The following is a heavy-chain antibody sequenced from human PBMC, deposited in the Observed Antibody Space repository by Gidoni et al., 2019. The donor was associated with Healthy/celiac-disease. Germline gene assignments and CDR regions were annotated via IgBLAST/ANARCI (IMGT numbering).Heavy chain of an antibody. CDR2: ISSSGSTI. Sequence: QVQLVESGGGLVKPGESLRLPCAASGFTFSDYYMSWIRQAPGKGLDWFSYISSSGSTIYYADSLKGRFTISRDNAKNSLYLQMNSLRAEDTAVYYCARDGGWELLGWYFDLWGRGTLVTVSS. CDR1: GFTFSDYY. J-gene: IGHJ2*01. CDR3: ARDGGWELLGWYFDL. D-gene: IGHD1-26*01. V-gene: IGHV3-11*01.